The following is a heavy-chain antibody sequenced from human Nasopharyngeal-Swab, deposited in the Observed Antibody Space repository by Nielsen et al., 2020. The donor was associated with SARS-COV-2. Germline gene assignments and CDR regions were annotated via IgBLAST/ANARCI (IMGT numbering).Heavy chain of an antibody. V-gene: IGHV1-8*01. J-gene: IGHJ4*02. CDR2: MNPNSGNT. D-gene: IGHD3-16*01. CDR3: ARGQFRLPSDY. CDR1: GYTFTSYY. Sequence: ASVKVSCKASGYTFTSYYISWVRQATGQGLEWMGWMNPNSGNTGYAQKFQGRVTMTRNTSMSTAYMELSSLRSEDTAVYYCARGQFRLPSDYWGQGTPVTVSP.